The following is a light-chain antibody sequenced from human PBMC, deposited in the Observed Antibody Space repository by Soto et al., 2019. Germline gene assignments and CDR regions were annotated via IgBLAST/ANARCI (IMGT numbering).Light chain of an antibody. J-gene: IGKJ1*01. CDR3: QQYNDYWT. V-gene: IGKV1-5*01. CDR2: DSS. CDR1: QSISGW. Sequence: DIQMTQSPSTLSASVGDIVIITCRASQSISGWLAWYQQKPGKAPTLLIYDSSTLESGVPSRFSGSGSGTEFTLSISSLQPDDFATYFCQQYNDYWTFGQGTKVDI.